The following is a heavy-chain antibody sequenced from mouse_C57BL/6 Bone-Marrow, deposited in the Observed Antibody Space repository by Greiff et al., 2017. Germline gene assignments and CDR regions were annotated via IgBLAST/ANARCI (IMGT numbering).Heavy chain of an antibody. J-gene: IGHJ4*01. CDR1: GFTFSSYA. D-gene: IGHD1-1*01. CDR3: GGGYYGYDMDY. Sequence: DVLLVESGGGLVKPGGSLKLSCAASGFTFSSYAMSWVRQTPEKRLEWVATISDGGSYTYYPDNVKGRFTISRDNAKNTLYLHMSHLKAEDTAMYYCGGGYYGYDMDYGGRGTAVTVSA. CDR2: ISDGGSYT. V-gene: IGHV5-4*01.